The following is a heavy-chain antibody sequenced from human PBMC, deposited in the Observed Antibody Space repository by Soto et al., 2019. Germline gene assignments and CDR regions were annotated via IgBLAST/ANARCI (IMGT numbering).Heavy chain of an antibody. CDR3: ARARNRYFDY. J-gene: IGHJ4*02. V-gene: IGHV4-61*01. CDR1: GGSMTTGSYF. CDR2: VFRSGSI. Sequence: QVQLQESGPGLVRPSESLSLTRNVSGGSMTTGSYFWSWIRQLPGKGLEWIGYVFRSGSINYSPSFKSRVTISIDTSKNQFSLMLKSVTAADTAVYFCARARNRYFDYWGQGALVTVSS. D-gene: IGHD1-1*01.